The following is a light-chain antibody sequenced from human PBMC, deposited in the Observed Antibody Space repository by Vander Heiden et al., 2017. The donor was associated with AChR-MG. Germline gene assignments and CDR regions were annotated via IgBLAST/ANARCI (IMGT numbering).Light chain of an antibody. Sequence: EIVLTQSPATLSLSPGERVTISCRASQSVNSNYLAWFQQKPGQVPRLLIYGAFRRATGIPDRFSGSGSGTDFTLTISRLEPEDFGVFYCLQYAGSPRTFGQGTRLEI. V-gene: IGKV3-20*01. CDR3: LQYAGSPRT. CDR2: GAF. J-gene: IGKJ2*01. CDR1: QSVNSNY.